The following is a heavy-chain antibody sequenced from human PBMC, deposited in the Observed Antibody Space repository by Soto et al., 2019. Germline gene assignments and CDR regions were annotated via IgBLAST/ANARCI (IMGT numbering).Heavy chain of an antibody. J-gene: IGHJ5*02. CDR2: ISNSGGST. D-gene: IGHD5-12*01. Sequence: EVHLLQSGGDLVQPGGSLRLSCAASGFTFSGYAMSWVRQAPGKGLEWVSGISNSGGSTFYADSVKGPFTISRDNSENTLYLQMNSLKDEDTAVYFCAKDQAGGWISHGYDHWGQGSRVDVSA. CDR3: AKDQAGGWISHGYDH. V-gene: IGHV3-23*01. CDR1: GFTFSGYA.